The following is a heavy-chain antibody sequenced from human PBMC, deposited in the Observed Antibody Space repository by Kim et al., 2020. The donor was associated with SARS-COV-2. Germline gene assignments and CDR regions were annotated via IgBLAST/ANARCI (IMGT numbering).Heavy chain of an antibody. D-gene: IGHD2-8*01. V-gene: IGHV3-33*01. J-gene: IGHJ3*02. CDR3: ARAHYYASRVAFDI. Sequence: VDSVKGRFFISRDNSENMLYLQMNSLRAEDTAVYYCARAHYYASRVAFDIWGQGTMVTVSS.